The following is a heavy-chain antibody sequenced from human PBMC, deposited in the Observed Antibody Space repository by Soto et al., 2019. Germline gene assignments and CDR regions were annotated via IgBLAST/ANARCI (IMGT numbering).Heavy chain of an antibody. CDR3: TRSHDYGDYEAFDI. J-gene: IGHJ3*02. CDR2: IRSKANSYAT. D-gene: IGHD4-17*01. CDR1: GFTFSGSA. V-gene: IGHV3-73*01. Sequence: GGSLRLSCAASGFTFSGSAMHWVRQASGKGLEWVGRIRSKANSYATAYAASVKGRFTISRDDSKNTAYLQMNSLKTEDTAVYYCTRSHDYGDYEAFDIWGQGTMVTVSS.